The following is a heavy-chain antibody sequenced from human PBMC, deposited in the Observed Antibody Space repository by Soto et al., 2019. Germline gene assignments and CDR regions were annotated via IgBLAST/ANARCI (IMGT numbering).Heavy chain of an antibody. CDR3: ARGNTYAYPHYSSRALEV. Sequence: GESLKISCKGSGDTFSNYCIVWVRQMAGKGLEWMGIIYPCDSETKYSPSFQGQVTISADNSMNTAYLQWSSLQASDTAMYYCARGNTYAYPHYSSRALEVWGQGTTVTVSS. CDR2: IYPCDSET. CDR1: GDTFSNYC. V-gene: IGHV5-51*01. J-gene: IGHJ3*01. D-gene: IGHD3-16*01.